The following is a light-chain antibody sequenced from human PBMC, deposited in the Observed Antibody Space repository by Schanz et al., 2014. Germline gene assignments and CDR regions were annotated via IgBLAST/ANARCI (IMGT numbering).Light chain of an antibody. V-gene: IGLV2-8*01. J-gene: IGLJ3*02. CDR2: EVS. CDR1: SSDVGGYNF. CDR3: SSYAGSNKGV. Sequence: QSALTQPPSASGSPGQSVTISCTGTSSDVGGYNFVSWYQQHPGKASKLMIYEVSKRPSGVPDRFSGSKSGNTASLTVSGLHAEDEADYYCSSYAGSNKGVFGGGIKVTVL.